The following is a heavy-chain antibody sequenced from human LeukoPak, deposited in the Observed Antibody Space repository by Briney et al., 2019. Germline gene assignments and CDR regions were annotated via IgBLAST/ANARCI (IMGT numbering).Heavy chain of an antibody. D-gene: IGHD3-16*02. CDR3: ARGSPYGSYDYVWGSYRPTVPTFDY. CDR2: INHSGST. CDR1: GGSFSGYY. J-gene: IGHJ4*02. Sequence: SETLSLTCAVYGGSFSGYYWSWIRQPPGKGLEWIGEINHSGSTNYNPSLKSRVTISVDTSKNQFSLKLSSVTAADTAVYYCARGSPYGSYDYVWGSYRPTVPTFDYWGQGTLVTVSS. V-gene: IGHV4-34*01.